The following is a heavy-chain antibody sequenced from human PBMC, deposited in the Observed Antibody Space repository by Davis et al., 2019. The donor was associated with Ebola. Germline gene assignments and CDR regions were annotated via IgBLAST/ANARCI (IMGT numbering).Heavy chain of an antibody. D-gene: IGHD4-23*01. CDR3: ARDRGDYGGNTAFDI. J-gene: IGHJ3*02. CDR2: MYPGGTT. V-gene: IGHV3-66*01. CDR1: GFTVSSNN. Sequence: GGSLRLSCAASGFTVSSNNMNWVRQAPGKGLEWISVMYPGGTTFYGDSAQGRFTISRDNSKNTLYLQINSLRAEDTAVYYCARDRGDYGGNTAFDIWGQGTMVTVSS.